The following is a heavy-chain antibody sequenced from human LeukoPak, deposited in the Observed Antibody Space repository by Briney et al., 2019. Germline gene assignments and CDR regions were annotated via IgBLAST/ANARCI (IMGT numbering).Heavy chain of an antibody. V-gene: IGHV3-66*02. J-gene: IGHJ4*02. CDR2: IYSGGST. Sequence: GGSLRLSCAASGFTVGSNYMSWVRQAPGKGLEWVSVIYSGGSTYYADSVKGRFTISRDNSKNTLYLQMNSLRAEDTAVYYCARDRDYDSSGYYYNDYWGQGTLVTVSS. D-gene: IGHD3-22*01. CDR3: ARDRDYDSSGYYYNDY. CDR1: GFTVGSNY.